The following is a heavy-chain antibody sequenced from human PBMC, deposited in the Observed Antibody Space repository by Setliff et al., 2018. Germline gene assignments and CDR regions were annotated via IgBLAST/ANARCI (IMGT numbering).Heavy chain of an antibody. CDR1: GFTFSTYR. D-gene: IGHD3-22*01. V-gene: IGHV3-23*01. Sequence: GGSLRLSCAASGFTFSTYRMHWVRQAPGKGLEWVSGIRSNGGATYYAQSVKGRFTISRDNSKNTLYLQMNSLRAEDTAVYYCARGTRGYDSSGYYWFDPWGQGTLVTVSS. CDR2: IRSNGGAT. CDR3: ARGTRGYDSSGYYWFDP. J-gene: IGHJ5*02.